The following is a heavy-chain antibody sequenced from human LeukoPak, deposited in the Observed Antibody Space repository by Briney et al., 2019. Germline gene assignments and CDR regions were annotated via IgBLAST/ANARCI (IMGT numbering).Heavy chain of an antibody. V-gene: IGHV3-15*01. D-gene: IGHD4-11*01. J-gene: IGHJ4*02. Sequence: KAGGPLRLSCAAPGFNFRNAWMSWAPQAPGKGLEGVGRIKRKTDDGTTDYAAPVKGRFTISRDDSKNTLYLQMNSLKTEDTAVYYCTTDDGGDYSNGGYFDYWGQGTLVTVSS. CDR3: TTDDGGDYSNGGYFDY. CDR2: IKRKTDDGTT. CDR1: GFNFRNAW.